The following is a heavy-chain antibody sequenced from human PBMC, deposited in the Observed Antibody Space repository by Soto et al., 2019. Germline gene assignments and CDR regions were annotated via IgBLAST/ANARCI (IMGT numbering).Heavy chain of an antibody. CDR1: GGSISSYY. J-gene: IGHJ2*01. CDR3: ARSAVAGKFPGVPAWYFDL. CDR2: IYYSGST. V-gene: IGHV4-59*01. Sequence: PSETLSLTCTVSGGSISSYYWSWIRQPPGKGLEWIGYIYYSGSTNYNPSLKSRVTISVDTSKNQFSLKLSSVTAADTAVYYCARSAVAGKFPGVPAWYFDLWGRGTLVTVSS. D-gene: IGHD6-19*01.